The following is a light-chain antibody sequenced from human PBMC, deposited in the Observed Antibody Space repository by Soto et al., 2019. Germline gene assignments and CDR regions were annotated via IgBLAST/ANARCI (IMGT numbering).Light chain of an antibody. V-gene: IGKV3-11*01. Sequence: ENVWTRSPPSLSLSLGESATLSCRASQSVSSYLAWYQQNPGQGPRLLIYDASNRATGVSARFSGSGYGTDFTLTISSLEPDDFAVYYCHQRSSWPRGTFGQGTKVEI. CDR1: QSVSSY. CDR2: DAS. CDR3: HQRSSWPRGT. J-gene: IGKJ1*01.